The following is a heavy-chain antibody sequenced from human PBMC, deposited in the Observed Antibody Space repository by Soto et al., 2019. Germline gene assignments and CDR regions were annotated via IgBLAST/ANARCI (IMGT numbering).Heavy chain of an antibody. J-gene: IGHJ5*02. D-gene: IGHD3-10*01. V-gene: IGHV4-34*01. CDR1: GGSFSGYY. Sequence: QVQLQQWGAGLLKPSETLSLTCAVYGGSFSGYYWSWIRQPPGKGLEWIGEINHSGSTNYNPSLKSRVTISVDTSKNQFSLKLSSVIAADTAVYYCARGPSMGWFDPWGQGTLVTVSS. CDR2: INHSGST. CDR3: ARGPSMGWFDP.